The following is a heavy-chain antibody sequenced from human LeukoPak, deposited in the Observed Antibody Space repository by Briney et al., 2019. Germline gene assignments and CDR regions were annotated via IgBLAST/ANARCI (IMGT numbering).Heavy chain of an antibody. D-gene: IGHD3-22*01. Sequence: PGGSLRLSCAASGFTFSSYWMHWVRQAPGEGLVWVSRINSDGSSTSYADSVKGRFTISRDNAKNTLYLQMNSLRAEDTAVYYCARVSTYYYDSWGQGTPVTVSS. CDR1: GFTFSSYW. J-gene: IGHJ4*02. CDR2: INSDGSST. V-gene: IGHV3-74*01. CDR3: ARVSTYYYDS.